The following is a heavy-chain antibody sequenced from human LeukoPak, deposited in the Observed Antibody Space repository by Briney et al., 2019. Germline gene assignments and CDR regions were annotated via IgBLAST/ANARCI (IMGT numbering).Heavy chain of an antibody. CDR1: GFTFSSYW. J-gene: IGHJ4*02. Sequence: GGSLRLSCAASGFTFSSYWMTWVRQAPGNGLEWVAYIKQDGSERNYVDSVKGRFTISRDNAKNSLYLQMNTLRDEDTAVYYCATGAGCGYWGQGTLVTVSS. V-gene: IGHV3-7*03. D-gene: IGHD6-19*01. CDR3: ATGAGCGY. CDR2: IKQDGSER.